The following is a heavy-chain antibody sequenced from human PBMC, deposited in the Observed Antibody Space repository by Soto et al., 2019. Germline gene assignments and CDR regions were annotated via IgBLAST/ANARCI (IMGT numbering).Heavy chain of an antibody. V-gene: IGHV1-3*01. CDR2: INAGNGNT. J-gene: IGHJ5*02. CDR1: GYTFTSYA. CDR3: ARAPKCSGGSCYSGWFDP. D-gene: IGHD2-15*01. Sequence: GASVKVSCKASGYTFTSYAMHWVRQAPGQRLEWMGWINAGNGNTKYSQKFQGRVTITRDTSASTAYMELSSLRSEDTAVYYCARAPKCSGGSCYSGWFDPWGQGTLVTVSS.